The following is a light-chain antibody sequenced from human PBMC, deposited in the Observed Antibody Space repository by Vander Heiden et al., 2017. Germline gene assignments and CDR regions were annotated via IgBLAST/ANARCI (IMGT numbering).Light chain of an antibody. CDR1: QDISNY. CDR2: DAS. Sequence: DIQMTQSPSSLSASVGDRVTITCQASQDISNYVNWYQQKPGKAPKLLIYDASKWETGVPSRFSGSGYGTDFTFTSSSRQPEDIATYYWQQDYTLLTFGGGTKVEIK. CDR3: QQDYTLLT. V-gene: IGKV1-33*01. J-gene: IGKJ4*01.